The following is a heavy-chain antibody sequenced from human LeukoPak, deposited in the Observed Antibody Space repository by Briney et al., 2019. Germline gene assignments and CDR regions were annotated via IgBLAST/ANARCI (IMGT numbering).Heavy chain of an antibody. J-gene: IGHJ3*02. CDR2: MNPNTGNT. D-gene: IGHD3/OR15-3a*01. V-gene: IGHV1-8*01. Sequence: ASVKASCKASGYTFTSYYMHWVRQAPGQGPEWMGWMNPNTGNTGFAQKFQGRVTITQNSSISTVYMELNSLTSEDTDVYYCARRGLVAGIYDLVYGFDIWGQGTMVTVSS. CDR1: GYTFTSYY. CDR3: ARRGLVAGIYDLVYGFDI.